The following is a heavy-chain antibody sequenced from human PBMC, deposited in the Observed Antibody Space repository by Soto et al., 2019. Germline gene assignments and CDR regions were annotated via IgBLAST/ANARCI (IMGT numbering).Heavy chain of an antibody. CDR2: IDPDDSYT. Sequence: PGESLKISCETSGYSFTIYWITWVRQMPGKGLEWMGRIDPDDSYTIYNPSFRGHVTISADKSIRTAYLQWSSLKASDTAMYYCARHELGRGEPNDFWGQGALVTVSS. CDR1: GYSFTIYW. J-gene: IGHJ4*02. CDR3: ARHELGRGEPNDF. V-gene: IGHV5-10-1*01. D-gene: IGHD1-26*01.